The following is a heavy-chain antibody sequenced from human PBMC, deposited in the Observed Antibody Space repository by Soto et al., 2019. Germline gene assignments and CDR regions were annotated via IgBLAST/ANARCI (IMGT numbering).Heavy chain of an antibody. CDR3: ARPLNYYETYYFDY. J-gene: IGHJ4*02. V-gene: IGHV3-30-3*01. CDR1: GFTFSSYA. D-gene: IGHD3-22*01. CDR2: ISYDGSNK. Sequence: QVQLVESGGGVVQPGRSLRLSCAASGFTFSSYAMHWVRQAPGKGLEWVAVISYDGSNKYYADSVKGRFTISRDNSXXXLYLQMNSLRAEDTAVYYCARPLNYYETYYFDYWGQGTLVTVSS.